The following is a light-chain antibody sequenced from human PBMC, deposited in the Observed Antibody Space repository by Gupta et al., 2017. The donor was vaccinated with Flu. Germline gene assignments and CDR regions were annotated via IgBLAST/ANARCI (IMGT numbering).Light chain of an antibody. J-gene: IGKJ4*01. CDR1: HDISVW. V-gene: IGKV1-12*01. CDR2: PAS. CDR3: QQAHSFPIT. Sequence: PSFLSASVGDRVTMTCRASHDISVWLAWYQQQPGKAPKLLIYPASSVQSGVPSRFSGSGSGTDFTLTINGLQPEDFGTFYCQQAHSFPITFGGGTKVEIK.